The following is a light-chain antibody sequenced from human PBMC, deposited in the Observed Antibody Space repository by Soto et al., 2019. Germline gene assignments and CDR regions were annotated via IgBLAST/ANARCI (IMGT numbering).Light chain of an antibody. Sequence: DIQMTQSPSTLSASVGDRVTITCRASQSISSWLAWYQQKPGKATKLLIYDASSLESGVPSRFSGCGSGTEFTLTISSLQPDDFATYYCQQYNSYWTFGQGTKVEIK. V-gene: IGKV1-5*01. CDR2: DAS. CDR3: QQYNSYWT. J-gene: IGKJ1*01. CDR1: QSISSW.